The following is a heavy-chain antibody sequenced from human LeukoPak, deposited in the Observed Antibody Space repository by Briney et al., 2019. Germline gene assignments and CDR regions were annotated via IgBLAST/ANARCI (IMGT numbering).Heavy chain of an antibody. CDR2: IYSGDSDT. Sequence: PGESVKISCKGSGYSFTSYWIGWVRQMPGKGLEWMGIIYSGDSDTRYSPSFQGQVTISADKSISTAYLQWSSLKASDTAMYYCARRMGIVSAPGAFDIWGQGTMVTVSS. CDR1: GYSFTSYW. J-gene: IGHJ3*02. D-gene: IGHD5/OR15-5a*01. CDR3: ARRMGIVSAPGAFDI. V-gene: IGHV5-51*01.